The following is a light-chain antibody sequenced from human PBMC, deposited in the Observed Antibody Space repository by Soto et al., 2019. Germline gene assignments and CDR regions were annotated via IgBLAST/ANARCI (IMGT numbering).Light chain of an antibody. CDR3: QQRSNSP. Sequence: IVLAHSPATLCFSPGERATLSCRAIQSVSSYLAWYQQQPGQAPSLLIYDASNRATDIPARFSGSGSGTDFTLTISSLEPEDFAVYYCQQRSNSPFGGGTKVDIK. V-gene: IGKV3-11*01. J-gene: IGKJ4*02. CDR1: QSVSSY. CDR2: DAS.